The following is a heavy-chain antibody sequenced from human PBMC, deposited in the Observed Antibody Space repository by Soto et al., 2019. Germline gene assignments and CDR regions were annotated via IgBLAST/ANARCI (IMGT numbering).Heavy chain of an antibody. V-gene: IGHV3-21*01. CDR3: ARGYCSGGSCGGAPSWFDP. D-gene: IGHD2-15*01. CDR2: ISSSSSYI. J-gene: IGHJ5*02. CDR1: GFNFSSYS. Sequence: GGSLRLSCAASGFNFSSYSMNWVRQAPGKGLEWVSSISSSSSYIYYAGSVKGRFTISRDNAKNSLYLQMNSLRAEDTAVYYCARGYCSGGSCGGAPSWFDPWGQGTLVTVSS.